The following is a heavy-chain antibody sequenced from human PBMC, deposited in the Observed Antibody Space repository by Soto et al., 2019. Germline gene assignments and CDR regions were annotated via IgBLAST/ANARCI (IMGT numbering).Heavy chain of an antibody. Sequence: GASVKVSCKASGYTFTTYGISWVRQAPGQGLEWMGWISAHNDNTKFAQNLQGRVTMTTDTSTSTAYMELRSLRSDDTAVYYCASEYCSGGSCYGTDYWGQGTLVTVSS. CDR2: ISAHNDNT. J-gene: IGHJ4*02. CDR3: ASEYCSGGSCYGTDY. V-gene: IGHV1-18*01. CDR1: GYTFTTYG. D-gene: IGHD2-15*01.